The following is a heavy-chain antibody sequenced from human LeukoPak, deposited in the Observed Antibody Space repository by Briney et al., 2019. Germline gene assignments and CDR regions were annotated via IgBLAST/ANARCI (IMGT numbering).Heavy chain of an antibody. J-gene: IGHJ1*01. D-gene: IGHD2/OR15-2a*01. CDR2: IYSDCRT. Sequence: SGGSLRLSCAASGITFSSNYMSWVRQAPGKGLEWVSVIYSDCRTYYAGSVKGRFTISRDSSKNTLFLQMNSLRAEDTAVYYCTTATFHWGQGNLVTVPS. V-gene: IGHV3-66*01. CDR1: GITFSSNY. CDR3: TTATFH.